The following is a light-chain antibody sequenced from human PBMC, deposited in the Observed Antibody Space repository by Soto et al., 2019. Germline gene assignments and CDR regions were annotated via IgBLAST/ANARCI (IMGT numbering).Light chain of an antibody. J-gene: IGKJ5*01. V-gene: IGKV2-28*01. Sequence: IVMTQSPLSLPATPVDPASMSFRSSHILLYSNAYNYIDWYLQKPGQSPQLLIYLGSHRASGVPDRFSGSGSGTNFTLKINRVEAEDVGIYYCMQGRESLTFGQGTRLEIK. CDR3: MQGRESLT. CDR2: LGS. CDR1: HILLYSNAYNY.